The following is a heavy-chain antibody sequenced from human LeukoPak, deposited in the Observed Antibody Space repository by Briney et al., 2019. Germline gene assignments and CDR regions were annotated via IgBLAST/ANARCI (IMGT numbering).Heavy chain of an antibody. CDR2: ISYDGSNK. CDR1: GFTFNSYA. V-gene: IGHV3-30-3*01. Sequence: GGSLRLSCAASGFTFNSYATHWVRQAPGKGLEWVAVISYDGSNKYYADSVKGRFTISRDNSKNTLYLQMNSLRAEDTAVYYCARVWWLPKYGMDVWGQGTTVTVSS. CDR3: ARVWWLPKYGMDV. J-gene: IGHJ6*02. D-gene: IGHD2-21*01.